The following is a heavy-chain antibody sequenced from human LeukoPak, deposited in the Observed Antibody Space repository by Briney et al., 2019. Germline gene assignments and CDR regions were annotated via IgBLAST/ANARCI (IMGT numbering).Heavy chain of an antibody. Sequence: PSETLSLPCAVYGGSFSGYYWSWIRQPPGKGLEWIGEINHSGSTNYNPSLKSRVTISVDTSKNQFSLKLSSVTAADTAVYYCARARVATKRAPFDYWGQGTLVTVSS. CDR1: GGSFSGYY. J-gene: IGHJ4*02. CDR2: INHSGST. V-gene: IGHV4-34*01. CDR3: ARARVATKRAPFDY. D-gene: IGHD5-24*01.